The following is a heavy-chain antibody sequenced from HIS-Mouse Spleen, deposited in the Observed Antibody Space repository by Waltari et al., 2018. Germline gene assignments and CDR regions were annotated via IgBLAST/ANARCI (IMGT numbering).Heavy chain of an antibody. CDR1: GYTFTSYD. J-gene: IGHJ4*02. Sequence: QVQLVQSGAEVKKPGASVKVSCKASGYTFTSYDINWVRQATGQGLEWMGWMNPNSGNTGDAQKFQGRVTMTRNTSISTAYMELSSLRSEDTAVYYCATYYYDSSGYYPLRYWGQGTLVTVSS. CDR2: MNPNSGNT. CDR3: ATYYYDSSGYYPLRY. V-gene: IGHV1-8*01. D-gene: IGHD3-22*01.